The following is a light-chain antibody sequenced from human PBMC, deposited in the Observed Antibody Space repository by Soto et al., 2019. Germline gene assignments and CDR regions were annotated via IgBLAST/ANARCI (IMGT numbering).Light chain of an antibody. V-gene: IGLV2-14*01. CDR1: SSDVGTNDY. CDR2: EVR. Sequence: QSALTQPASVSGSPGQSITISCTGTSSDVGTNDYVSWYQQHPGKAPNLMIYEVRYRPSGISNRFSGSKSGNTASLTISGLQAEDEADYYCSSYTSSSTVLFGGGTKLTVL. J-gene: IGLJ2*01. CDR3: SSYTSSSTVL.